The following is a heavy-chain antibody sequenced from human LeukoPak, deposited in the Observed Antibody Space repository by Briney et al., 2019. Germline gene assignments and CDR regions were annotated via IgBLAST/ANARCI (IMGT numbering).Heavy chain of an antibody. D-gene: IGHD4-11*01. CDR3: VPNFDF. V-gene: IGHV3-23*02. Sequence: PGGSLRLSCTTSGFIFSNYAMNWVRQAPGKGLEWVAIISGGGETTYYGDSVKGRFTISRDNSKNTLYLQMNGLRVEDTAVYYTVPNFDFWGQGTLVTVSS. J-gene: IGHJ4*02. CDR2: ISGGGETT. CDR1: GFIFSNYA.